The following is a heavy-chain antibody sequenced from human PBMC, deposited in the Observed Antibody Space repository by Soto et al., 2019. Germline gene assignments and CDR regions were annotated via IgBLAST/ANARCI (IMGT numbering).Heavy chain of an antibody. D-gene: IGHD2-15*01. J-gene: IGHJ4*02. Sequence: SETLSLTCTVSGGSVSSGSYYWSWIRQPPGKGLDWIGNIYWSGSTYYNPSLKSRVSLSIDPSNNQFSLKLTSVTAADTAVYYCARLDCSAGTCYLDYWGQGTLVTVSS. CDR2: IYWSGST. CDR3: ARLDCSAGTCYLDY. CDR1: GGSVSSGSYY. V-gene: IGHV4-39*01.